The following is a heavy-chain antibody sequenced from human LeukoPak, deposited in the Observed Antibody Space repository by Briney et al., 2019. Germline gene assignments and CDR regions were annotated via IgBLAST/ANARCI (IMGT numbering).Heavy chain of an antibody. CDR3: ARDLRDIMFGGVIANDY. D-gene: IGHD3-16*02. CDR1: GYTFTGYY. V-gene: IGHV1-2*02. J-gene: IGHJ4*02. CDR2: INPNSGGT. Sequence: ASVKVSCKASGYTFTGYYMHWVRQAPGQGLEWMGWINPNSGGTNYAQKFQGRVTMTRDTSISTAYMELSRLRSDDTAVYYCARDLRDIMFGGVIANDYWGQGTLVTVSS.